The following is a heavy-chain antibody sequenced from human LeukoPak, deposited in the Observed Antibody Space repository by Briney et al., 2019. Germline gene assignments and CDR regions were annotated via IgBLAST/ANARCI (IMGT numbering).Heavy chain of an antibody. J-gene: IGHJ4*02. CDR1: GFTFSSYA. CDR3: ARGGYYYDSSHGTVDY. V-gene: IGHV3-30-3*01. CDR2: ISYDGSNK. D-gene: IGHD3-22*01. Sequence: PGGSLRLSCAASGFTFSSYAMHWVRQAPGKGLEWVAVISYDGSNKYYADSVKGRFTISRDNSKNTLYLQMNSLRAEDTAVYYCARGGYYYDSSHGTVDYWGQGTLVTVSS.